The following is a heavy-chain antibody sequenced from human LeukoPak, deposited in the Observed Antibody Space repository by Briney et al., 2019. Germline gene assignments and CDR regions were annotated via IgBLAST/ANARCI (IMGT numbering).Heavy chain of an antibody. CDR2: IYYSGST. D-gene: IGHD3-10*01. J-gene: IGHJ5*02. CDR1: GGSISSSSYY. Sequence: SETLSLTCTVSGGSISSSSYYWGWIRQPPGKGLEWIGSIYYSGSTYYNPSLKSRVTISVDTSKNQFSLKLSSVTAADTAVHYCAPQGITMVRGVRTPNWFDPWGQGTLVTVSS. CDR3: APQGITMVRGVRTPNWFDP. V-gene: IGHV4-39*01.